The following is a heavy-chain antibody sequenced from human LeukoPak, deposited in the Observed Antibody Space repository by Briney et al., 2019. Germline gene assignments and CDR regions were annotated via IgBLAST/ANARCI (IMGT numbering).Heavy chain of an antibody. CDR3: ARGPATVTTCWDY. CDR1: GYTFTSYY. Sequence: ASVKVSCKASGYTFTSYYMHWVRQAPGQGLEWMGIVNPSGGSTSYAQKFQGSVTMTRDPSTSTVYMELSSLRSEDTAVYYCARGPATVTTCWDYWGQGTLVTVSS. J-gene: IGHJ4*02. CDR2: VNPSGGST. V-gene: IGHV1-46*01. D-gene: IGHD4-17*01.